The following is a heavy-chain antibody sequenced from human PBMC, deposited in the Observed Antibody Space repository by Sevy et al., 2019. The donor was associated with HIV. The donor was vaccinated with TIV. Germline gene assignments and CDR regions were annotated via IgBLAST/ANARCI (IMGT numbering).Heavy chain of an antibody. CDR2: ISNSGTTI. D-gene: IGHD4-17*01. V-gene: IGHV3-48*03. J-gene: IGHJ4*02. CDR1: GFTFSSYE. Sequence: GGSLRLSCAASGFTFSSYEMNWVRQAPGKGLEWGPYISNSGTTISYSDSVRGRLSIARDNARNSLYLQMNRLRAVDTAVYYCARDLPPSATTVAHFDYWGQGTLVTVSS. CDR3: ARDLPPSATTVAHFDY.